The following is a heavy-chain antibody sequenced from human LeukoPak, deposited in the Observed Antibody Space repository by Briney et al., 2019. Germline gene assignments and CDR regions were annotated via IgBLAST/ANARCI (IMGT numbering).Heavy chain of an antibody. CDR2: IKSKTDGGTT. D-gene: IGHD3-22*01. J-gene: IGHJ3*02. V-gene: IGHV3-15*01. CDR1: GFTFSNAW. Sequence: GGSLRLSCAASGFTFSNAWMSWVRQAPGKGLEWVGRIKSKTDGGTTDYAAPVKGRFTISRDDSKNTLYLQMNSLKTEDTAVYHCTTVAYYYDSSGEAYDAFDIWGQGTMVTVSS. CDR3: TTVAYYYDSSGEAYDAFDI.